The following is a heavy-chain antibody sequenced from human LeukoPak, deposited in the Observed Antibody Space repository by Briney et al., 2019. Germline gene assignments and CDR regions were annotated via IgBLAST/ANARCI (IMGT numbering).Heavy chain of an antibody. CDR3: ARDAGYCTNGVCSDFDY. D-gene: IGHD2-8*01. CDR1: GGTFSSYA. Sequence: SVKVSCKASGGTFSSYAISWVRQAPGQGLEWMGGIIPIFGTANYAQKFQGRVTITADKSTSTAYMELSSLRSEDTAVYYCARDAGYCTNGVCSDFDYWGQGTLVTVSS. J-gene: IGHJ4*02. V-gene: IGHV1-69*06. CDR2: IIPIFGTA.